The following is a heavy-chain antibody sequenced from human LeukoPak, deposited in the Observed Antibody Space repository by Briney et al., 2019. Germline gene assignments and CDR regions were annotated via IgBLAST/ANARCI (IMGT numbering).Heavy chain of an antibody. J-gene: IGHJ4*02. D-gene: IGHD6-19*01. CDR1: GFTFSSYG. V-gene: IGHV3-33*01. CDR3: ARDHQGSGWYSFDY. Sequence: GGSLRLSCAASGFTFSSYGMHWVRQAPGKGLEWVAVIWYDGSNKYYADSVKGRFTISRDNSKNTLYLQMNSLRAEDTAVYYCARDHQGSGWYSFDYWGQGTLVTISS. CDR2: IWYDGSNK.